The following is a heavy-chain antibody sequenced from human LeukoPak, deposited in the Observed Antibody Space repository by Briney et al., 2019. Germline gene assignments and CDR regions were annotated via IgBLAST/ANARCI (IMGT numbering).Heavy chain of an antibody. V-gene: IGHV3-21*01. Sequence: GGSLRLSCAASQFTFGYYTMNWVRQAPGKGLEWVSSISSSGRFTHYGDAVKGRFTISRDNAKNSLYLQMNSLRADDTAVYYCARNSSSWYYFDYCGQGTLVTVSS. J-gene: IGHJ4*02. CDR3: ARNSSSWYYFDY. CDR1: QFTFGYYT. D-gene: IGHD6-13*01. CDR2: ISSSGRFT.